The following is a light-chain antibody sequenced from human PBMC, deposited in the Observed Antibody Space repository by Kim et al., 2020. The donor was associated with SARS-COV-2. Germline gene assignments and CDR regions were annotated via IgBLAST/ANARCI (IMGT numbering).Light chain of an antibody. V-gene: IGLV2-23*02. J-gene: IGLJ2*01. Sequence: GQSITISGTGTSSDVGSYNLVSWYQQHPGKAPNLMICEVSKRPSGVSNRFSGSNSGNTASLTISGLQAEDEADYYCCSYAGSSTVVFGGGTQLTVL. CDR2: EVS. CDR3: CSYAGSSTVV. CDR1: SSDVGSYNL.